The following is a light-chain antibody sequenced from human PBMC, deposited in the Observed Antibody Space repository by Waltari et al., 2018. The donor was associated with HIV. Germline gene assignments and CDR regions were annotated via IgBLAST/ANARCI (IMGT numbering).Light chain of an antibody. CDR3: QAWDADHAV. Sequence: ELTQPPSVSVPSGQTASIPCSGEKLADKFPCWYQTTPGQPPVLLVYQGSRRPSGIPARFSASKSANTATLTVRGAQPLDEAEYFCQAWDADHAVFGGGTTLTVL. CDR1: KLADKF. CDR2: QGS. J-gene: IGLJ2*01. V-gene: IGLV3-1*01.